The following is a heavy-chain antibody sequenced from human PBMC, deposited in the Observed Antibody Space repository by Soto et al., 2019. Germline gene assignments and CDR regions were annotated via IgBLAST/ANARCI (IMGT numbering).Heavy chain of an antibody. CDR2: ISSSSGSI. Sequence: PGGSLRLSCSAAGFTVDSYSINWVRQAPRKGLEWVSYISSSSGSIFYADSVRGRFTISRDDAKNSLYLQMNSLRAEDTAVYYCARGLYYYDSSGYYGNWGQGTLVTVSS. V-gene: IGHV3-48*04. CDR3: ARGLYYYDSSGYYGN. J-gene: IGHJ4*02. D-gene: IGHD3-22*01. CDR1: GFTVDSYS.